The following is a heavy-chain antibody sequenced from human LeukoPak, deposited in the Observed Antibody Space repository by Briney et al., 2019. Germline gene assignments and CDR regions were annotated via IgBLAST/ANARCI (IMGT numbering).Heavy chain of an antibody. J-gene: IGHJ6*02. CDR2: IARDGTST. CDR1: GFSFSRYW. V-gene: IGHV3-74*01. Sequence: PGGSLRLSCAASGFSFSRYWMHWVRQVPGKGLVWVSRIARDGTSTTYADSVKGRFTISRDNAKNTVYLQMKSLRVEDTAVYYCAREDRFGYNYAYGLDVWGQGTTVTVSS. CDR3: AREDRFGYNYAYGLDV. D-gene: IGHD5-18*01.